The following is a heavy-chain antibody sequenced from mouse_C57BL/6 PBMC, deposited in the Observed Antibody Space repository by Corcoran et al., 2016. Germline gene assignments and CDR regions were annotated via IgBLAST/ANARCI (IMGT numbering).Heavy chain of an antibody. J-gene: IGHJ1*03. CDR2: IYPGDGDT. V-gene: IGHV1-80*01. Sequence: QVQLQQSGAELVKPGASVKISCKASGYAFSSYWMNWVKQRPGKGLEWIGQIYPGDGDTNYNGKFKGKATLTADKSSSTAYMQLSSLTSEDSAVYFCARGTYYYGGWYFDVWGTGTTVTVSS. D-gene: IGHD1-1*01. CDR1: GYAFSSYW. CDR3: ARGTYYYGGWYFDV.